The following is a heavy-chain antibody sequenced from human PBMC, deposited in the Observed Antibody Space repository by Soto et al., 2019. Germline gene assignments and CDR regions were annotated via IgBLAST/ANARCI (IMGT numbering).Heavy chain of an antibody. V-gene: IGHV1-18*01. J-gene: IGHJ4*02. CDR3: VRDLDGSGSYYTDY. CDR2: TRPNNCNT. Sequence: AXVNFSSKSSGYTFSIYCINWERQAPGQGLEWMGWTRPNNCNTKYAQNLQGRVTMTTDTSTSTAYIELSSLRPDDTAVYYCVRDLDGSGSYYTDYWGQGTLVTVSS. CDR1: GYTFSIYC. D-gene: IGHD3-10*01.